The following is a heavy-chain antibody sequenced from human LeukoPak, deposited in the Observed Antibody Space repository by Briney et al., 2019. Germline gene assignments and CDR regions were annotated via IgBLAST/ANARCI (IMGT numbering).Heavy chain of an antibody. CDR2: SNSGGSRT. J-gene: IGHJ3*02. V-gene: IGHV3-74*01. CDR3: AKSSSGGWYLLGDAFDI. Sequence: GGSLRLSCAASGFTVSSYWMHWVRQAPGKGLMWVSRSNSGGSRTTDAASVRGSFNISRDNSKTTPYLQMNSLRAEDTAVYYCAKSSSGGWYLLGDAFDIWGQGKMVTVSS. D-gene: IGHD6-19*01. CDR1: GFTVSSYW.